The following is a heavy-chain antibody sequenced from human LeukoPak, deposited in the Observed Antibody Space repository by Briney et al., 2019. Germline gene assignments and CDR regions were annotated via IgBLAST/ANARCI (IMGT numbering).Heavy chain of an antibody. J-gene: IGHJ5*02. CDR2: IIPIFGTA. V-gene: IGHV1-69*05. D-gene: IGHD1-7*01. CDR3: ARGRMELRSSPVNWFDP. Sequence: ASVKVSCKASGGTFSSYAISWVRQAPGQGLEWMGRIIPIFGTANYAQKFQGRVTITTDESTSTAYMELSSLRSDDTAVYYCARGRMELRSSPVNWFDPWGQGTLVTVST. CDR1: GGTFSSYA.